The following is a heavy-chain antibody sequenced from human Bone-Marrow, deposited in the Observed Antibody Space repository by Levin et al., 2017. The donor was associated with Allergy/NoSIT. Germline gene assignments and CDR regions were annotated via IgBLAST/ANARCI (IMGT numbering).Heavy chain of an antibody. CDR1: GYSFTSNW. Sequence: TPGGSLRLSCKGSGYSFTSNWIAWVRQKPGKGLEWMGIIYGGDSDTRYSPAFQGQVTISADKSKSTAYLQWSRLRASDTAMYYCARGTGGYYFYGMDVWGQGTTVTVSS. D-gene: IGHD3/OR15-3a*01. CDR2: IYGGDSDT. V-gene: IGHV5-51*01. J-gene: IGHJ6*02. CDR3: ARGTGGYYFYGMDV.